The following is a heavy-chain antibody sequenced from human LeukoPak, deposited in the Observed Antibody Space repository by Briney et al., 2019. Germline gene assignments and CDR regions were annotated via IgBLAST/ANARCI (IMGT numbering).Heavy chain of an antibody. CDR2: IRNDGTII. CDR1: GFTFSSYS. D-gene: IGHD2-21*02. Sequence: GGSLRLSCAASGFTFSSYSMNWVRQAPGKGLEWVAFIRNDGTIIYNADSVEGRFTISRDNSKNTLYLQMNSLRADDTAVYYCAKDARGDVLEYFQHWGQGTLVTVSS. J-gene: IGHJ1*01. V-gene: IGHV3-30*02. CDR3: AKDARGDVLEYFQH.